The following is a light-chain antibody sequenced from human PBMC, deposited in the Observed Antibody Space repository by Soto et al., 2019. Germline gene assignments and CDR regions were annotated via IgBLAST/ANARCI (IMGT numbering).Light chain of an antibody. CDR3: QQYDNRPPNT. V-gene: IGKV1-33*01. CDR2: GAS. Sequence: DIQMTQSPSSLSASLGDRVTITCQASQDISNYLNWYQQKPGKAPKLLIYGASNLETGVPSRFSGTGSGTDFTFTISSLQPEDIATYYCQQYDNRPPNTFGQGTKVDLK. CDR1: QDISNY. J-gene: IGKJ2*01.